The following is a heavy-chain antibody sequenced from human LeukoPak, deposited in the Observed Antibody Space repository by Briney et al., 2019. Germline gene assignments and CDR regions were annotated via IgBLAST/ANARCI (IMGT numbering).Heavy chain of an antibody. Sequence: GRSLRLSCAASGFTFSSYAMHWVRQAPGKGLEWVAVISYDGSNKYYADSVKGRFTISRDNSKNTLYLQMNSLRVEDTAMYYCAKEGGYASSWIWGQGILVTVSS. CDR3: AKEGGYASSWI. J-gene: IGHJ4*02. CDR2: ISYDGSNK. D-gene: IGHD6-13*01. CDR1: GFTFSSYA. V-gene: IGHV3-30-3*01.